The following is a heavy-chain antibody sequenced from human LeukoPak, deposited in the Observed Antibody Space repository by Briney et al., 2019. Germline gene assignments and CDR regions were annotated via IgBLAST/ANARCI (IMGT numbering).Heavy chain of an antibody. CDR3: ATGWPLGPAGAVDHLDY. Sequence: GASVKVSCKVTGYTLTELSMHWVRQAPGKGVEWMGCFDPEDGETIYAQKFQGRVTMTEDTSTDTAYMELSSLRSEDTAVYYCATGWPLGPAGAVDHLDYWGLRTLVTVSS. CDR2: FDPEDGET. CDR1: GYTLTELS. J-gene: IGHJ4*02. V-gene: IGHV1-24*01. D-gene: IGHD3-16*01.